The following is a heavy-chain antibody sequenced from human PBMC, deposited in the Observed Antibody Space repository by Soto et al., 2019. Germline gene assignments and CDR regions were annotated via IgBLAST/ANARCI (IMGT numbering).Heavy chain of an antibody. CDR1: GDSVSSNRAA. CDR2: TYYRSKWYN. Sequence: SQTLSLTCAISGDSVSSNRAAWNWIRQSPSRGLEWLGRTYYRSKWYNDYAVSVKSRISINPDTSKNHFSLQLNSVTPEDTAVYYCARTEGYYYGSGSHRLASDYWGQGSLVTVSS. V-gene: IGHV6-1*01. CDR3: ARTEGYYYGSGSHRLASDY. D-gene: IGHD3-10*01. J-gene: IGHJ4*02.